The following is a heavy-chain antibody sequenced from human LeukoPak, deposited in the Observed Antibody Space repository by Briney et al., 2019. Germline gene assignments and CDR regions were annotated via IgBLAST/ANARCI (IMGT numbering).Heavy chain of an antibody. Sequence: ASVKVSCKASGYTFTGYYMHWVRQAPGQGLEWMGWMNPNSGGTNYAQKFQGRATMTRDTSISTAYIELSRLRSDDTAVYYCARDLNAYDSSGYYTDRFDYWGQGTLVTVSS. CDR3: ARDLNAYDSSGYYTDRFDY. CDR2: MNPNSGGT. J-gene: IGHJ4*02. D-gene: IGHD3-22*01. CDR1: GYTFTGYY. V-gene: IGHV1-2*02.